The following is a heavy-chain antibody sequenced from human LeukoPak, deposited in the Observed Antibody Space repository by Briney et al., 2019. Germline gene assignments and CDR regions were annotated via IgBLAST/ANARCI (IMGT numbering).Heavy chain of an antibody. CDR2: INPNRGGT. V-gene: IGHV1-2*02. CDR1: GYTLTGYH. CDR3: ARDQADTAMADYYYYYMDV. Sequence: GASVKVSCKASGYTLTGYHMHWVRQAPGQEREGMGWINPNRGGTNYAQKFQGRVTMTRDTSISTAYMELSRLRSDDTAVYYCARDQADTAMADYYYYYMDVWGKGTTVTVSS. J-gene: IGHJ6*03. D-gene: IGHD5-18*01.